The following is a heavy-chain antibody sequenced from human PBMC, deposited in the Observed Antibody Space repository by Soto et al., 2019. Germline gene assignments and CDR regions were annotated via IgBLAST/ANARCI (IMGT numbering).Heavy chain of an antibody. V-gene: IGHV4-59*08. J-gene: IGHJ4*02. CDR3: ARHRVTSSWYLNLDY. Sequence: PSETLSLTCTVSGGSISSYYWSWIRQPPGKGLEWIGYIYYSGSTNYNPSLKSRVTISVDTSKNQFSLKLSSVTAADTAVYYCARHRVTSSWYLNLDYWGQGTLVTVSS. CDR1: GGSISSYY. D-gene: IGHD6-13*01. CDR2: IYYSGST.